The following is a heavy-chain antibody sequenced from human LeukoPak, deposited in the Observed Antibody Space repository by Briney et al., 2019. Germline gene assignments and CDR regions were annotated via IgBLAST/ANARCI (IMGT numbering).Heavy chain of an antibody. CDR1: GFTFSSYD. CDR3: AKAYDFWSGSPKNDLDY. V-gene: IGHV3-13*01. CDR2: IGTAGDT. Sequence: PGGSLRLSCAASGFTFSSYDMHWVRQATGKGLEWVSAIGTAGDTYYPGSVKGRFTISRDTSKNTLYLQMNSLRAEDTAVYYCAKAYDFWSGSPKNDLDYWGQGILVTVSS. J-gene: IGHJ4*02. D-gene: IGHD3-3*01.